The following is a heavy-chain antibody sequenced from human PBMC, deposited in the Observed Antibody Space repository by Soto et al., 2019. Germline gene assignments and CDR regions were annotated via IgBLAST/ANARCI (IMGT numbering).Heavy chain of an antibody. CDR1: GFAFSLYS. V-gene: IGHV3-48*02. CDR3: ARAVTWGLDV. Sequence: EVQLVESGGGMVQPGGSLRLSCAASGFAFSLYSMSWVRQAPGKGLEWVSYISRSSTGIHYADSVKGRFTISRDDATNSMHLQMNSLRDGDTAVYYCARAVTWGLDVWGQGTTVSISS. D-gene: IGHD3-10*01. CDR2: ISRSSTGI. J-gene: IGHJ6*02.